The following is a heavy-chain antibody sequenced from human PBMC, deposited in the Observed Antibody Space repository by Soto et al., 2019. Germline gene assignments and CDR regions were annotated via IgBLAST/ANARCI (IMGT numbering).Heavy chain of an antibody. V-gene: IGHV3-11*01. D-gene: IGHD3-3*02. CDR2: ISSSGSTI. J-gene: IGHJ5*02. CDR1: GFTFSDYY. CDR3: SRSPSIYHSLLAP. Sequence: PGGSLRLSCAASGFTFSDYYMSWIRQAPGKGLEWVSYISSSGSTIYYADSVKGRFTISRDNAKNSLYLQMNSLRAEDTAVYYCSRSPSIYHSLLAPWGQGSLVTVSS.